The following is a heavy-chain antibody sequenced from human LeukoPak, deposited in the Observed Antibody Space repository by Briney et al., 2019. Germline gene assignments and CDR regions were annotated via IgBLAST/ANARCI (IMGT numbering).Heavy chain of an antibody. CDR2: IKQDGSEK. Sequence: GSLRLSCAASGLTFSSYWMGWVRQAPGKGLEWVANIKQDGSEKYYVDSVKGRFTISRDNAKNSLYLQMNSLRAEDTAVYYCARGYSYGNYWGQGTLVTVSS. J-gene: IGHJ4*02. CDR1: GLTFSSYW. CDR3: ARGYSYGNY. V-gene: IGHV3-7*01. D-gene: IGHD5-18*01.